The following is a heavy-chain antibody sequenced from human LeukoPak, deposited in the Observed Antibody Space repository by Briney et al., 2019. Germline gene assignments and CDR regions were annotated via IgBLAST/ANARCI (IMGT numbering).Heavy chain of an antibody. Sequence: ESGPALVKPTQTLTLTCTFSGFSLSTSGMRVSWIRQSPGKALEWLARIDWDDDKFYSTSLKTRLTISKDTSKNQVVLTMTNMDPVDTATYYCARAYSSGWPFNFDYWGQGTLVSVSS. V-gene: IGHV2-70*04. CDR3: ARAYSSGWPFNFDY. J-gene: IGHJ4*02. CDR2: IDWDDDK. CDR1: GFSLSTSGMR. D-gene: IGHD6-19*01.